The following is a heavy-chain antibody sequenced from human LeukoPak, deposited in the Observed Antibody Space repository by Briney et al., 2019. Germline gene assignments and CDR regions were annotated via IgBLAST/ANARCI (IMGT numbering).Heavy chain of an antibody. CDR2: IYYSGST. J-gene: IGHJ4*02. CDR1: GGSISSGGYY. CDR3: ARVRYSSGWYYFDY. D-gene: IGHD6-19*01. V-gene: IGHV4-31*03. Sequence: SQTLSPTCTVSGGSISSGGYYWSWIRQHPGKGLEWIGYIYYSGSTYYNPSLKSRVTISVDTSKNQFSLKLSSVTAADTAVYYCARVRYSSGWYYFDYWGQGTLVTVSS.